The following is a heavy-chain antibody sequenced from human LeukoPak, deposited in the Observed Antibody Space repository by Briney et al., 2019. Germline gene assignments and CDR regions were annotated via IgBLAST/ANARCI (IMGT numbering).Heavy chain of an antibody. CDR1: GYTFTGYY. V-gene: IGHV1-2*02. CDR3: ARANSKVNAFDI. Sequence: ASVKVSCKASGYTFTGYYMHWVRQAPGQGLEWMGWINPNSGGTNYAQKFQGRVTMTRDTSISTAYMELSRLRSDDTAVYYCARANSKVNAFDIWGQGTMVTVSS. D-gene: IGHD4-11*01. J-gene: IGHJ3*02. CDR2: INPNSGGT.